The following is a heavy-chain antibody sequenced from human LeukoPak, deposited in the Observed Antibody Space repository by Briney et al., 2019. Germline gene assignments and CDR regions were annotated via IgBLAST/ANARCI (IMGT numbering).Heavy chain of an antibody. J-gene: IGHJ2*01. Sequence: GGSLRLSCAASGFTFSSYWMSWVRQAPGKGLEWVANIKQDGSEKYYVDSVKGRFTISRDNAKNSLYLQMNGLRAEDTAVYYCAREVGSGGRTHWYFDLWGRGTLVTVSS. V-gene: IGHV3-7*03. CDR2: IKQDGSEK. CDR3: AREVGSGGRTHWYFDL. D-gene: IGHD6-19*01. CDR1: GFTFSSYW.